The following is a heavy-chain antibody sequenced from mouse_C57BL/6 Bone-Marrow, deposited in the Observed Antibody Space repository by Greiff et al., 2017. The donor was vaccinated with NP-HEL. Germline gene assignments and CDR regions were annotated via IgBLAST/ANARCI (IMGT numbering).Heavy chain of an antibody. J-gene: IGHJ3*01. CDR1: GFTFSSYA. V-gene: IGHV5-4*01. Sequence: EVQRVESGGGLVKPGGSLKLSCAASGFTFSSYAMSWVRQTPEKRLEWVATISDGGSYTYYPDNVKGRFTISRDNAKNNLYLQMSHLKSEDTAMYYCAREGDPWGQGTLVTVSA. CDR3: AREGDP. D-gene: IGHD3-3*01. CDR2: ISDGGSYT.